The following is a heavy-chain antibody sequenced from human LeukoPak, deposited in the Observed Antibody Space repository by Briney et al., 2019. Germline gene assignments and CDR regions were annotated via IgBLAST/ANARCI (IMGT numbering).Heavy chain of an antibody. J-gene: IGHJ4*02. V-gene: IGHV3-23*01. CDR3: AKGQGDGYNFVFYY. Sequence: GVSLRLSCAASGFTFSSYAMSWVRQAPGKGLEWVSAISGSGGRTYYADSVKGRFTISRDNSKNTLYLQMNSLRAEDTAVYYCAKGQGDGYNFVFYYWGQGTLVTVSS. D-gene: IGHD5-24*01. CDR1: GFTFSSYA. CDR2: ISGSGGRT.